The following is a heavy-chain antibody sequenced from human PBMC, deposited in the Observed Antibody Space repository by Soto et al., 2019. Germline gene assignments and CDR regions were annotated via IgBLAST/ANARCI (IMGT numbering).Heavy chain of an antibody. Sequence: GGSLRLSCATSGFTFSTYAMHWVRQAPGKGLDYVSAISSNGRSTYYANSVKGRFTISRDNSMNTLYLQMDSLRAEDMALYYCARDRCTNGVCYAPSDYWGQGTLVTVSS. CDR1: GFTFSTYA. D-gene: IGHD2-8*01. CDR2: ISSNGRST. CDR3: ARDRCTNGVCYAPSDY. V-gene: IGHV3-64*01. J-gene: IGHJ4*02.